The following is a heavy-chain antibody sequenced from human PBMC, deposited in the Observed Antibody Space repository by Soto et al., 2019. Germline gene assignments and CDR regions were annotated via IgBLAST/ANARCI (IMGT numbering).Heavy chain of an antibody. CDR1: GFSVSRSY. CDR2: IDLGGIA. Sequence: QLVESGGGLVQPGGSLRLSCAASGFSVSRSYMTWVRQAPGKGLEWVSIIDLGGIAHYTDSVKGRFTISRDSSQNTLYLQMTSLRAEDTAVYFCARDPFSDYYYSGLDVWGQGTTVTVSS. J-gene: IGHJ6*02. V-gene: IGHV3-66*01. CDR3: ARDPFSDYYYSGLDV. D-gene: IGHD3-3*02.